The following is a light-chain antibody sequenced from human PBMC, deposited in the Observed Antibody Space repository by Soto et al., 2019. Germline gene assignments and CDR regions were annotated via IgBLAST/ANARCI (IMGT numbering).Light chain of an antibody. Sequence: SALTQPPSASGSPGQSVTISCTGTSSDVGAYNFVSWYQQHPNKAPKLMIYDVSKRPSGVPDRFSASKSGNTASLTVSGLQAEDEADYYCSSYAGNNIVVFGTGTKVTVL. V-gene: IGLV2-8*01. J-gene: IGLJ1*01. CDR2: DVS. CDR3: SSYAGNNIVV. CDR1: SSDVGAYNF.